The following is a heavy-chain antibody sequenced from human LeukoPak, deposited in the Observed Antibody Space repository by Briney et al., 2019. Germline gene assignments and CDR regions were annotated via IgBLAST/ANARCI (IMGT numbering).Heavy chain of an antibody. D-gene: IGHD6-13*01. Sequence: ASVTVSCTASGYTFTGYYMHWVRQAPGQGLEWMGWINPNSGGTNYAQKFQGRVTMTRDTSISTAYMELSRLRSDDTAVYYCARDESRSRAAAGPELFDYWGQGTLVTVSS. CDR2: INPNSGGT. J-gene: IGHJ4*02. V-gene: IGHV1-2*02. CDR1: GYTFTGYY. CDR3: ARDESRSRAAAGPELFDY.